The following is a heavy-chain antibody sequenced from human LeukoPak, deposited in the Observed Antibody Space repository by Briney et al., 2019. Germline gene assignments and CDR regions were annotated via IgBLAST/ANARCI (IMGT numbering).Heavy chain of an antibody. CDR3: ARTSPTSHFDF. CDR1: GFTFTTYW. V-gene: IGHV3-74*01. D-gene: IGHD3-16*01. CDR2: INGDGSNS. J-gene: IGHJ4*02. Sequence: GGSLTLSCVASGFTFTTYWMHWVRHAPGKGLVWVSRINGDGSNSNYADSVKGRFTISRDNARNTLYLQMNGLRAEDTALYYCARTSPTSHFDFWGQGTLVTVSS.